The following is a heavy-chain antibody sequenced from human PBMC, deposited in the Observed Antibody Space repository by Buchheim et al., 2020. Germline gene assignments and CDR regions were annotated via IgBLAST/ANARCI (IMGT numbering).Heavy chain of an antibody. CDR1: GGSITGSY. J-gene: IGHJ6*02. CDR3: ARDCGGDCYGHYYGLDV. CDR2: VSASGDS. V-gene: IGHV4-59*12. D-gene: IGHD2-21*02. Sequence: QVQLQESGPGLVKPSETLSLTCNVSGGSITGSYWSWIRQPPGKGLEWIGYVSASGDSIYNPSLESRVTMSVETSKNQSSLKLRSATAADTAIYYCARDCGGDCYGHYYGLDVWGQGTT.